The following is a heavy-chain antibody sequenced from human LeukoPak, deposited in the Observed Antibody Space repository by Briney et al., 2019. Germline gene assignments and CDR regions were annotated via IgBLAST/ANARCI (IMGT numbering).Heavy chain of an antibody. CDR3: ARLAGYSSSYYHYMDV. D-gene: IGHD6-6*01. CDR2: IYPGDSDT. J-gene: IGHJ6*03. CDR1: GYSFTSYW. V-gene: IGHV5-51*01. Sequence: GESLKISCKGSGYSFTSYWIGWVRQMPGKVLEWLGIIYPGDSDTRYSPSFQGQVTISADKSISTAYLQRSSLKASDTAMYYCARLAGYSSSYYHYMDVWGKGTTVTVSS.